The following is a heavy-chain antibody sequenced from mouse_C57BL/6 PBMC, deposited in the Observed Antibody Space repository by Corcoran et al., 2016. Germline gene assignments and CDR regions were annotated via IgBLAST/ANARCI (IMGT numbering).Heavy chain of an antibody. V-gene: IGHV1-26*01. D-gene: IGHD2-4*01. J-gene: IGHJ4*01. CDR1: GSTFTDYY. CDR3: ARSGDYDVSLYYAMDY. CDR2: INPNNGGT. Sequence: EVQLQQSGPELVKPGASVKISCKASGSTFTDYYMNWVKQSHGKSLEWIGDINPNNGGTSYNQKFKGKATLTVDKSSRTAYMELRSLTSEDSAVYYCARSGDYDVSLYYAMDYWGQGTSVTVSS.